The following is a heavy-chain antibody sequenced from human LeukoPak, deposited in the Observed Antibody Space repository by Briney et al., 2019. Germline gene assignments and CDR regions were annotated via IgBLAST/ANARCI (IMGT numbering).Heavy chain of an antibody. CDR2: INHSGST. Sequence: GSLRLSCAASGFTFSDYYMSWIRQPPGKGLGWIGEINHSGSTNYNPSLKSRVTISVDTSKNQFSLKLSSVTAADTAVYYCARDLEDSSGWYRWDYWGQGTLVTVSS. V-gene: IGHV4-34*01. CDR3: ARDLEDSSGWYRWDY. CDR1: GFTFSDYY. J-gene: IGHJ4*02. D-gene: IGHD6-19*01.